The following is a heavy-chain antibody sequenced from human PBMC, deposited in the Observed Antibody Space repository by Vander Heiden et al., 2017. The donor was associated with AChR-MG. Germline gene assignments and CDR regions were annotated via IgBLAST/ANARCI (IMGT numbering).Heavy chain of an antibody. CDR1: GFTFSSYW. Sequence: EVQLVESGGGLVQPGGSLRLSCAASGFTFSSYWMSWVRQAPGKGLEWVANIKQDGSEKYYVDSVKGRFTISRDNAKNSLYLQMNSLRAEDTAVYYCARPSIAAAGTPGLVRGGYFDYWGQGTLVTVSS. D-gene: IGHD6-13*01. CDR3: ARPSIAAAGTPGLVRGGYFDY. V-gene: IGHV3-7*03. J-gene: IGHJ4*02. CDR2: IKQDGSEK.